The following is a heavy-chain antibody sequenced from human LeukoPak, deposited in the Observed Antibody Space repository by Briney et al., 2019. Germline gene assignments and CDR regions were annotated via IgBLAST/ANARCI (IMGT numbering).Heavy chain of an antibody. CDR1: GGSISSGGYS. D-gene: IGHD3-10*01. V-gene: IGHV4-30-2*01. CDR3: ARGSDGSGSVFFDY. J-gene: IGHJ4*02. Sequence: SETLSLTCAVSGGSISSGGYSWGWIRQPPGKGLECIGYIYHSGSTYYNPSLNSRVTISVDTSKNQFSLTLSSVTAADTAVYYCARGSDGSGSVFFDYWGQGTLVTVSS. CDR2: IYHSGST.